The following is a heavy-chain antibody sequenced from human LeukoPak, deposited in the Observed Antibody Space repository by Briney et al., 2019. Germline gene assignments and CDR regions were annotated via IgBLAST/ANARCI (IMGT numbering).Heavy chain of an antibody. Sequence: PGGSPRLSCAASGFTFSSYGMHWVRQAPGKGLEWVAVISYDGSNKYYADSVKGRFTISRDNSKNTLYLQMNSLRAEDTAVYYCAKDDGYSSSWSISAYFDYWGQGTLDTVSS. CDR3: AKDDGYSSSWSISAYFDY. J-gene: IGHJ4*02. D-gene: IGHD6-13*01. CDR1: GFTFSSYG. V-gene: IGHV3-30*18. CDR2: ISYDGSNK.